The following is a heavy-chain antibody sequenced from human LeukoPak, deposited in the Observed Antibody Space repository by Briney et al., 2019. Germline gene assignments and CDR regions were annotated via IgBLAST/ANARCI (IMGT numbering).Heavy chain of an antibody. Sequence: VASVKVSCKASGYSFTGYYMHWVRQAPGQGLEWMGIINPRGGSTSYAQKFQGRVTMTRDMSTSTVYMELSSLRSEDTAVYYCARGYSYGYLYYYYMDVWGKGTTVTVSS. D-gene: IGHD5-18*01. CDR1: GYSFTGYY. V-gene: IGHV1-46*01. CDR3: ARGYSYGYLYYYYMDV. J-gene: IGHJ6*03. CDR2: INPRGGST.